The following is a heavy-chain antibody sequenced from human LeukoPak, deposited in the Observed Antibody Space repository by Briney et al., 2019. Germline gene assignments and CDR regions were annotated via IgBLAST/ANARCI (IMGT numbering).Heavy chain of an antibody. CDR2: IRLDGGDK. J-gene: IGHJ4*02. CDR1: GFTFSSYS. Sequence: PGGSLRLSCAASGFTFSSYSMNWVRQAPGKGLEWVAFIRLDGGDKYYADSVKGQFTISRDNSKNMMYLQMNSLRPEDTAVYYCARDAEWAFDYWGQGTLVTVSS. D-gene: IGHD1-14*01. CDR3: ARDAEWAFDY. V-gene: IGHV3-30*02.